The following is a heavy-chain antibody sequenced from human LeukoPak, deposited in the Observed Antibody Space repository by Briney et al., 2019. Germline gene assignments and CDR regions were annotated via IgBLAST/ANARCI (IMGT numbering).Heavy chain of an antibody. CDR1: GGSVSSGSYY. CDR2: IYYSGST. CDR3: ARAVVYYDSSGYYYYYGMDV. Sequence: SETLSLTCTVSGGSVSSGSYYWSWIRQPPGKGLEWIGYIYYSGSTNYNPSLKSLVTIFILTSKNQFSLKLSSVTAADTAVYYCARAVVYYDSSGYYYYYGMDVWGQGTTVNASS. V-gene: IGHV4-61*01. J-gene: IGHJ6*02. D-gene: IGHD3-22*01.